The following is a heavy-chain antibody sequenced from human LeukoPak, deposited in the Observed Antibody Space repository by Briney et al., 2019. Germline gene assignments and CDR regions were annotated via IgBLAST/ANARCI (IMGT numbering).Heavy chain of an antibody. V-gene: IGHV4-59*08. J-gene: IGHJ4*02. Sequence: SETLSLTCTVSGGSISSYYWSWIRQPPGKGLEWIGYIYYSGSTNYNPSLKSRVTISVDTSKNQFSLKLSSVTAADTAVYYCARHRRPGYSSGWYPFDYWGQGTLVTVSS. D-gene: IGHD6-19*01. CDR1: GGSISSYY. CDR2: IYYSGST. CDR3: ARHRRPGYSSGWYPFDY.